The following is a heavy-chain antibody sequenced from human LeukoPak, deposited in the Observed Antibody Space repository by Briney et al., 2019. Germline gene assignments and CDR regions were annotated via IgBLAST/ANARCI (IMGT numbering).Heavy chain of an antibody. Sequence: ASVKVSCKASGYTFTSYSMHWVRQAPGQGHEWMGIINPSGGGTSCAQKFQGRVTMTSDTSTSTVYMELSSLRSEDTAVYYCARVWGSGSYYDYWGQGTLVTVSS. V-gene: IGHV1-46*01. D-gene: IGHD3-10*01. J-gene: IGHJ4*02. CDR2: INPSGGGT. CDR3: ARVWGSGSYYDY. CDR1: GYTFTSYS.